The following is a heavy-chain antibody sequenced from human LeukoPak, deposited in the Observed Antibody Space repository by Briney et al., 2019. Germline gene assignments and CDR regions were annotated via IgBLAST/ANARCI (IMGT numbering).Heavy chain of an antibody. CDR3: ARQVGSYYGY. CDR2: IFSSGST. CDR1: GASITTSRSD. D-gene: IGHD1-26*01. Sequence: SETLSLTCTVFGASITTSRSDWGSIRQPPGRRVGWIGSIFSSGSTYYNASLKTRVTMSIDTAKNQCTLMLSSVTAADTAVYYCARQVGSYYGYWGQGTLVTVSS. J-gene: IGHJ4*02. V-gene: IGHV4-39*01.